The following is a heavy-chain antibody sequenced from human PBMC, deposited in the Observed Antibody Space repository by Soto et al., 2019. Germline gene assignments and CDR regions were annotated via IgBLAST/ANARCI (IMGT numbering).Heavy chain of an antibody. CDR1: GGSISSYY. Sequence: PSETLSLACTVSGGSISSYYWSWIRQPPGKGLEWIGYIYYSGSTNYNPSLKSRVIISVDTSKNQFSLKLSSVTAADTAVYYCARVWGGAFAIWGQGTMVTVSS. CDR2: IYYSGST. V-gene: IGHV4-59*01. CDR3: ARVWGGAFAI. J-gene: IGHJ3*02. D-gene: IGHD3-10*01.